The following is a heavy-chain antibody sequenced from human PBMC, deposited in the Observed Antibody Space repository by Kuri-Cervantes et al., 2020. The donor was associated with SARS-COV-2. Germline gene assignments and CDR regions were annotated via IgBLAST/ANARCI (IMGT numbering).Heavy chain of an antibody. CDR1: GFTFSSYG. CDR2: VWYDGSNK. Sequence: GESLKISCAASGFTFSSYGMHWVRQAPGKGLEWVAVVWYDGSNKYYADSVKGRFTISRANSKNTLYLQMNSLRAEDTAVYYCARDTVRGVIRYYFDYGGQGTLVTVSS. J-gene: IGHJ4*02. D-gene: IGHD3-16*02. CDR3: ARDTVRGVIRYYFDY. V-gene: IGHV3-33*08.